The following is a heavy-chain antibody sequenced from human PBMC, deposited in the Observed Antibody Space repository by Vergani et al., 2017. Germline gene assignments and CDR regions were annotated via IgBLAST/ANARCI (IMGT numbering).Heavy chain of an antibody. CDR3: AKLGTSSERFDY. CDR2: ISYDGSNK. J-gene: IGHJ4*02. CDR1: GFTFSSYG. Sequence: QVQLVESGGGVVQPGRSLRLSCAASGFTFSSYGMHWVRQAPGKGLEWVAVISYDGSNKYYADSVKGRFTISRDNSTTTLYLQMNSLRAEDTAVYYCAKLGTSSERFDYWGQGTLVTVSS. V-gene: IGHV3-30*18. D-gene: IGHD2-2*01.